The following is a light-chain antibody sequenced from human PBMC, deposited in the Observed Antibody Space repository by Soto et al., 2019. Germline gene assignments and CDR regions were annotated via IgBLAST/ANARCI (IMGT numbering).Light chain of an antibody. CDR3: SSYAGSNNLGV. CDR2: EVS. CDR1: SSDVGGYNY. J-gene: IGLJ1*01. Sequence: QSVLTQPPSASGSPVQSVTISCTGTSSDVGGYNYVSWYQQHPGKAPKLMIYEVSKRPSGVPDRFSGSKSGNTASLTVSGLQAEDEADYYCSSYAGSNNLGVFGTGTKVTVL. V-gene: IGLV2-8*01.